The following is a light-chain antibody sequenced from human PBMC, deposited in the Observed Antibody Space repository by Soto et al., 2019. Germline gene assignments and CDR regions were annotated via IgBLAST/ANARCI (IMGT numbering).Light chain of an antibody. CDR2: DVS. Sequence: EIVLTQSPATLSLSPGERATLSCRASQSVDSYLTWYQQRPGQAPRLLVYDVSKRATGIPVRFSGSGSGTDFTRTISSLEPEDVAIYYCQHRRNWPLTFGGGTKVEIK. V-gene: IGKV3-11*01. CDR3: QHRRNWPLT. CDR1: QSVDSY. J-gene: IGKJ4*01.